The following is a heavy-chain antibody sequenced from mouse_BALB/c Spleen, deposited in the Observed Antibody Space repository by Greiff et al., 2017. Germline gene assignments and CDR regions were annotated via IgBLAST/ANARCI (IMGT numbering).Heavy chain of an antibody. J-gene: IGHJ4*01. CDR1: GFTFSSFG. D-gene: IGHD2-4*01. CDR3: AKDDYDGGYYAMDY. Sequence: EVKVVESGGGLVQPGGSRKLSCAASGFTFSSFGMHWVRQAPEKGLEWVAYISSGSSTIYYADTVKGRFTISRDNPKNTLFLQMTSLRSEDTAMYYCAKDDYDGGYYAMDYWGQGTSVTVSS. CDR2: ISSGSSTI. V-gene: IGHV5-17*02.